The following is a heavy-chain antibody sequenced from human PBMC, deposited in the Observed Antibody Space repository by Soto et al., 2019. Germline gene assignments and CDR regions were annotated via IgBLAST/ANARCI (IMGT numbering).Heavy chain of an antibody. CDR3: ARARVVTLYYFDY. CDR1: GFTFSSYG. J-gene: IGHJ4*02. Sequence: QVQLVESGGGVVQPGRSLRLSCAASGFTFSSYGMHWVRQAPGKGLEWVAVIWYDGSNKYYADSVKGRFTISRDNSKNTLYLQMNSLRAEDTAVYYCARARVVTLYYFDYWGQGTLVTVSS. CDR2: IWYDGSNK. V-gene: IGHV3-33*01. D-gene: IGHD3-3*01.